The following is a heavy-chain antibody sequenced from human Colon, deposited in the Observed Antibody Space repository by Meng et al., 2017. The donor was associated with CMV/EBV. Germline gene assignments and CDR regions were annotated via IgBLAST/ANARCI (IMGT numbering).Heavy chain of an antibody. Sequence: SAKVSCKASGGTFSSYAISWVRQAPGQGLEWMGGIIPIFGTANYAQKFQGRVTITTDESTSTAYMELSSLRSEDTAVYYCARVGGIVGATNYAFDIWGQGTMVTVSS. D-gene: IGHD1-26*01. J-gene: IGHJ3*02. CDR1: GGTFSSYA. CDR3: ARVGGIVGATNYAFDI. V-gene: IGHV1-69*05. CDR2: IIPIFGTA.